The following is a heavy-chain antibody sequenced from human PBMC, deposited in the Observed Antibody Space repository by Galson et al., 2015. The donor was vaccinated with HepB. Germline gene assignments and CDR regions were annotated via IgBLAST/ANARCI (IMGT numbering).Heavy chain of an antibody. Sequence: SLRLSCAASGFTFSSYWMHWVRQAPGKGLLLVSRINSDGSITTYADSVKGRFTISRDNAKNTLYLQMNSLRAEDTALYFCASLEGLYYDTSGPEWGQGILVTVSS. CDR2: INSDGSIT. CDR1: GFTFSSYW. V-gene: IGHV3-74*01. D-gene: IGHD3-22*01. CDR3: ASLEGLYYDTSGPE. J-gene: IGHJ4*02.